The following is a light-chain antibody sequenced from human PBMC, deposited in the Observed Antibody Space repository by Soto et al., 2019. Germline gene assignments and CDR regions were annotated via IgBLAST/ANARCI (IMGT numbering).Light chain of an antibody. J-gene: IGLJ2*01. V-gene: IGLV1-40*01. CDR2: GNT. CDR1: SSHIGAGYD. Sequence: QSVLTQPPSVSGAPGQRVTISCTGSSSHIGAGYDVHWYQQLPGTAPKLLIYGNTNRPSGVPERFSGSKSGTSASLAITGLQAEDEADYYCAAWDDSLNGRVVFGGGTKLTVL. CDR3: AAWDDSLNGRVV.